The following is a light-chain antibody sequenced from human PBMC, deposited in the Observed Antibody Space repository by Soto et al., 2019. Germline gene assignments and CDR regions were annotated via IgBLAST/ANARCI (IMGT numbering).Light chain of an antibody. Sequence: SVLTQPASVSGSPGQSITISCTGTSSDIGSYHLVSWYQQHPAKAPKLMIYEGSKRPSAVSNRFSGSESGNTASLTIPGLQAEDEADYYCCSYAGGGTYVFGSGTKVTVL. V-gene: IGLV2-23*01. J-gene: IGLJ1*01. CDR3: CSYAGGGTYV. CDR2: EGS. CDR1: SSDIGSYHL.